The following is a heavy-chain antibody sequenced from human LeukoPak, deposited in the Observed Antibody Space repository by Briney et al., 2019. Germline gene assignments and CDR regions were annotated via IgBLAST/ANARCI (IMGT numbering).Heavy chain of an antibody. CDR1: EYTFIGYY. CDR3: ARGDNAAHFFDF. D-gene: IGHD2-2*01. V-gene: IGHV1-2*02. J-gene: IGHJ4*02. Sequence: ASVKVSCKASEYTFIGYYMHWVRQAPGQGLEWMGWINPRSGGTNYAEKFQGRVSMTRDTSIDTAYMELRRLRFDDTAVYYCARGDNAAHFFDFWGQGSLVTVSP. CDR2: INPRSGGT.